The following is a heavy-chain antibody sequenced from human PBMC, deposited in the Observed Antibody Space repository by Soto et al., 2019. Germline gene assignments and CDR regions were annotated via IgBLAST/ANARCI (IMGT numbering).Heavy chain of an antibody. CDR2: INHSGST. CDR3: AGTPSPTYDFWSGYRGDGMDV. Sequence: SETLSLTCAVYGGSFSGYYWSWIRQPPGKGLEWIGEINHSGSTNYDPSLKSRVTISVDTSKNQFSLKLSSVTAADTAVYYCAGTPSPTYDFWSGYRGDGMDVWGQGTTVTVSS. J-gene: IGHJ6*02. D-gene: IGHD3-3*01. CDR1: GGSFSGYY. V-gene: IGHV4-34*01.